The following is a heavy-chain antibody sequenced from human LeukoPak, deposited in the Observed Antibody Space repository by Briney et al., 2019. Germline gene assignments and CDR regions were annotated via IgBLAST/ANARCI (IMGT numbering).Heavy chain of an antibody. D-gene: IGHD3-10*01. V-gene: IGHV3-21*01. CDR3: ARERFGEKYFDY. J-gene: IGHJ4*02. CDR2: ISSRSSYI. Sequence: PGGSLRLSCAASGFTFSSYSMNWVRQAPGKGLEWVSSISSRSSYIYYADSVKGRFTISRDNAKNSLYLQMNSLRAEDTAVYYCARERFGEKYFDYWGQGTLVTVSS. CDR1: GFTFSSYS.